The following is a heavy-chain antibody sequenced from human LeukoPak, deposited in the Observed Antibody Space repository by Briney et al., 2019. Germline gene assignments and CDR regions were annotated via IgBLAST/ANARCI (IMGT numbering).Heavy chain of an antibody. CDR1: GFTFSSYS. Sequence: GGSLRLSCAASGFTFSSYSMNWVRQGPGKGLEWVSSISSSSSYIYYADSVKGRFTISRDNAKNSLYLQMNSLRAEDTAVYYCARMVPGRRDFWSGYYFVPLGNPFDYWGQGTLVTVSS. CDR2: ISSSSSYI. J-gene: IGHJ4*02. V-gene: IGHV3-21*01. D-gene: IGHD3-3*01. CDR3: ARMVPGRRDFWSGYYFVPLGNPFDY.